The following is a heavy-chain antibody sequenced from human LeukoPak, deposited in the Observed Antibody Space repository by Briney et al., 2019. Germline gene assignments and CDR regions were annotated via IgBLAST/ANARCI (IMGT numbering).Heavy chain of an antibody. D-gene: IGHD2-2*01. CDR3: AKGSGTSCQNNWFDP. CDR2: ISGSGGST. V-gene: IGHV3-23*01. J-gene: IGHJ5*02. CDR1: GFTFSSYA. Sequence: GGSLRLSCAASGFTFSSYAMSWVRQAPGKGLEWVAAISGSGGSTYYADSVKGRFTISRDNSKNTLYLQMNSLRAEDTAVYYCAKGSGTSCQNNWFDPWGQGTLVTVSS.